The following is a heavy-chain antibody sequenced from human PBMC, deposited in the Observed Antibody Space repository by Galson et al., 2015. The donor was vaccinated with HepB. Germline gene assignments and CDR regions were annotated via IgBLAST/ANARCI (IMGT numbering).Heavy chain of an antibody. CDR2: ISYDGSNK. V-gene: IGHV3-30-3*01. J-gene: IGHJ6*03. CDR3: ARDPLDIVVVPAAPTPYYYYYMDV. D-gene: IGHD2-2*03. Sequence: SLRLSCAASGFTFSSYAMHWVRQAPGKGLEWVAVISYDGSNKYYADSVKGRFTISRDNSKNTLYLQMNSLRAEDTAVYYCARDPLDIVVVPAAPTPYYYYYMDVWGKGTTVTVSS. CDR1: GFTFSSYA.